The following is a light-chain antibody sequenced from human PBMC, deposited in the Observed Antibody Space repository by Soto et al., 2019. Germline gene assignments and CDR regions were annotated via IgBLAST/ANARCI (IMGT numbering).Light chain of an antibody. J-gene: IGKJ1*01. CDR3: QQRSNWPGT. CDR2: GAS. V-gene: IGKV3-15*01. Sequence: EIVMTQSPATLSVSPGERATLSCRASQSVSSNLAWYQQKPGQAPRLLIYGASTRATGIPARFSGSGSGTDFTLTISSLEPEDFAAYYCQQRSNWPGTFGQGTKVDIK. CDR1: QSVSSN.